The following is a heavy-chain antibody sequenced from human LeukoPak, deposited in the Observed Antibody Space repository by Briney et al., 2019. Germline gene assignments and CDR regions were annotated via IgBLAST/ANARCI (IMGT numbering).Heavy chain of an antibody. J-gene: IGHJ4*02. Sequence: PSETLSLTCTVSGGSISSYYWSWIRQPPGKGLEWIGYIYYSGSTNCNPSLKSRVTISVDTSKNQFSLKLSSVTAADTAVYYCARWYSSSWYNGFDYWGQGTLVTVSS. CDR2: IYYSGST. CDR3: ARWYSSSWYNGFDY. CDR1: GGSISSYY. D-gene: IGHD6-13*01. V-gene: IGHV4-59*01.